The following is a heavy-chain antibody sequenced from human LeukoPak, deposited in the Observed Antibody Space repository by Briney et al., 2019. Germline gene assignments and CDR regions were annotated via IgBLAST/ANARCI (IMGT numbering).Heavy chain of an antibody. CDR3: ARVDTVMAYYFDL. Sequence: PGGSLRLSCAASGFTVSTNCMTWVRQAPGKGLEWVSTIYSGGTTYYADSVMGRLTISRHNSRNTLYLQVNSLRAEDTAVYYCARVDTVMAYYFDLWGQGTLVTVSS. CDR1: GFTVSTNC. CDR2: IYSGGTT. V-gene: IGHV3-53*04. J-gene: IGHJ4*02. D-gene: IGHD5-18*01.